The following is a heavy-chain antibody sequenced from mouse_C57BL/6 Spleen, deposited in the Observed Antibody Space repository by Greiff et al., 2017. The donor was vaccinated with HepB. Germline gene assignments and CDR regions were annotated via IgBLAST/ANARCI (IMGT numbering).Heavy chain of an antibody. Sequence: QVQLKESGPELVKPGASVKISCKASGYAFSSSWMNWVKQRPGKGLEWIGRIYPGDGDTNYNGKFKGKATLTADKSSSTAYMQLSSLTSEDSAVYFCARGYGSIFDYWGQGTTLTVSS. D-gene: IGHD1-1*01. CDR3: ARGYGSIFDY. J-gene: IGHJ2*01. CDR2: IYPGDGDT. V-gene: IGHV1-82*01. CDR1: GYAFSSSW.